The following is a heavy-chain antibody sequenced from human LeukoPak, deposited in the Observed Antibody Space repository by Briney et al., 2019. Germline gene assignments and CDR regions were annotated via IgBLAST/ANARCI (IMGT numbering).Heavy chain of an antibody. Sequence: SETLSLTCTVSGGSISSGSYYWSWIRQPAGKGLEWIGRIYTSGSTNYNPSLKSRVTISVDTSKNQFSLKLSSVTAADTAVYYCARGSSSWFQDPHWYFDLWGRGTLVTVSS. CDR1: GGSISSGSYY. V-gene: IGHV4-61*02. J-gene: IGHJ2*01. D-gene: IGHD6-13*01. CDR3: ARGSSSWFQDPHWYFDL. CDR2: IYTSGST.